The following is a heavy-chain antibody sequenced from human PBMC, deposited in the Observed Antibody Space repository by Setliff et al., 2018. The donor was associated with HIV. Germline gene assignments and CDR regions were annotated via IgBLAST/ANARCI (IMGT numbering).Heavy chain of an antibody. D-gene: IGHD3-3*01. CDR3: AGVSAHFFGVIIIPVFFDY. V-gene: IGHV4-4*02. J-gene: IGHJ4*02. Sequence: SETLSLTCVVSGASITDSKWWTWVRQPPGKRLEWIGEIDHSGATKYNQSLKTRVTISGETSKNHFSLKLSSVTAADTAVYYCAGVSAHFFGVIIIPVFFDYWGQGTLVTVSS. CDR1: GASITDSKW. CDR2: IDHSGAT.